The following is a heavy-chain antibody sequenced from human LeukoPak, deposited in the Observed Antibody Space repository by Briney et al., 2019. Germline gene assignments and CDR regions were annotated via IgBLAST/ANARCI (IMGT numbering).Heavy chain of an antibody. D-gene: IGHD3-10*01. CDR3: ARVGRMVRGVKGMDV. CDR2: ISSSSSYI. Sequence: GSLRLSCAASGFTFSSYSMNWVRQAPGKGLEWVSSISSSSSYIYYADSVKGRFTISRDNAKNSLYLQMNSLRAEDTAVYYCARVGRMVRGVKGMDVWGQGTTVTVSS. V-gene: IGHV3-21*01. J-gene: IGHJ6*02. CDR1: GFTFSSYS.